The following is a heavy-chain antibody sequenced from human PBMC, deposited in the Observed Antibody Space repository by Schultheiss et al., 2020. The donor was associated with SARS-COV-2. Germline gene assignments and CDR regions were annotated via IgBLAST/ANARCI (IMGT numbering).Heavy chain of an antibody. CDR1: GFTFSSYA. D-gene: IGHD6-19*01. J-gene: IGHJ4*02. Sequence: GGSLRLSCAASGFTFSSYAMHWVRQAPGKGLEWVAVISYDGSNKYYADSVKGRFTISRDNSKNTLYLQMSSLRAEDTAVYYCAPYSSGQGAFQFGYWGQGTLVTVSS. V-gene: IGHV3-30*14. CDR2: ISYDGSNK. CDR3: APYSSGQGAFQFGY.